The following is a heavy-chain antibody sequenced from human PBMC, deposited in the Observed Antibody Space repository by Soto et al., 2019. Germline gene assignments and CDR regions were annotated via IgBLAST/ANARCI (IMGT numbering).Heavy chain of an antibody. CDR2: IIPIFGTA. CDR3: ARRTKVGPWSIAAAGTSENWFDP. D-gene: IGHD6-13*01. V-gene: IGHV1-69*01. J-gene: IGHJ5*02. CDR1: GGTFSSYA. Sequence: SVKVSCKASGGTFSSYAISWVRQAPGQGLEWMGGIIPIFGTANYAQKFQGRVTITADESTSTAYMELSSLRSEDTAVYYCARRTKVGPWSIAAAGTSENWFDPWG.